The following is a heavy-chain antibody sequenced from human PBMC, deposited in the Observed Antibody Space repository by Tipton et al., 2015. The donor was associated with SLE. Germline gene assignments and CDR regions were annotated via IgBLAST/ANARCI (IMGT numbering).Heavy chain of an antibody. V-gene: IGHV4-34*01. J-gene: IGHJ5*02. Sequence: TLSLTCAVYGGSFSGYYWSWIRQPPGKGLEWIGEINHSGSTNYNPSLKSRVTILVDTSKNHFSLKLSPLTAADTAMYYCARLVGENWFDPWGQGTLVTVSS. CDR1: GGSFSGYY. D-gene: IGHD2-8*02. CDR2: INHSGST. CDR3: ARLVGENWFDP.